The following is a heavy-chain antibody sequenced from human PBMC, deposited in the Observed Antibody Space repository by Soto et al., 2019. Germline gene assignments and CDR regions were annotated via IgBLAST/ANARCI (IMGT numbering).Heavy chain of an antibody. Sequence: QVQLVESGGGVVQPGRSLRLSCAASGFTFSSCAMHWVRQAPGKGLEWVALISYDGSTKYYADSVKGRFTISRDNSKNTLFLQMNSLRAEDTAVYYCARDERDLRLLEWSYYFDYWGQGTLVTVSS. CDR3: ARDERDLRLLEWSYYFDY. D-gene: IGHD3-3*01. V-gene: IGHV3-30-3*01. CDR2: ISYDGSTK. J-gene: IGHJ4*02. CDR1: GFTFSSCA.